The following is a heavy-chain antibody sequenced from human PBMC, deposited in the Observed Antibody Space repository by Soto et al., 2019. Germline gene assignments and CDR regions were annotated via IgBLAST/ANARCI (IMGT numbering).Heavy chain of an antibody. Sequence: EVHLWESGGDLVQPGGSLRVSCVGSGYTFSSRAMSWVRQAPGKGLEWVSGIDGGGTTDYADSVKGRFTISRDNSQDTLYLQMNSQRAEDTAVYYCATLLRFSSGVSWYSHVADYWGQGTLVTVSS. D-gene: IGHD5-18*01. CDR2: IDGGGTT. J-gene: IGHJ4*02. CDR3: ATLLRFSSGVSWYSHVADY. V-gene: IGHV3-23*01. CDR1: GYTFSSRA.